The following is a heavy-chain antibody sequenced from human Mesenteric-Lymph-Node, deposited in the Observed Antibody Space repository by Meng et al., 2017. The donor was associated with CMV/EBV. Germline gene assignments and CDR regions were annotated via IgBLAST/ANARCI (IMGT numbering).Heavy chain of an antibody. D-gene: IGHD1-7*01. CDR2: INPGGVTT. J-gene: IGHJ3*01. V-gene: IGHV3-48*03. CDR3: ARYSLTGTCVFDV. CDR1: GFTFSSYE. Sequence: GGSLRLSCVASGFTFSSYEFDWVRQAPGKGLEWLAYINPGGVTTYYADSVKGRFTISRDNAKNSLYLQMSGLRTDDTAVYYCARYSLTGTCVFDVWGQGTMVTVSS.